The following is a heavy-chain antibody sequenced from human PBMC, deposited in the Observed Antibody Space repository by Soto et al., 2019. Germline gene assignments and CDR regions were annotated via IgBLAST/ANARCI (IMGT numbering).Heavy chain of an antibody. CDR2: INHSGST. J-gene: IGHJ3*02. V-gene: IGHV4-34*01. CDR1: GGSFSGYY. Sequence: SETLSLTCAVYGGSFSGYYWSWIRQPPGKGLEWIGEINHSGSTNYNPSLKSRVTISVDTSKNQFSLKLSSVTAADTAVYYCARDQNYDSSGYYSDAFDIWGQGTMVTVSS. D-gene: IGHD3-22*01. CDR3: ARDQNYDSSGYYSDAFDI.